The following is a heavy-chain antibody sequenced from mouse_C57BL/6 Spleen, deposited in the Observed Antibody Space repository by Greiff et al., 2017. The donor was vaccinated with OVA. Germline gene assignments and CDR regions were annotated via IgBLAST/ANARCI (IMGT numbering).Heavy chain of an antibody. D-gene: IGHD2-2*01. CDR3: AREARYGYDGDYYAMDY. CDR2: INSDGSST. CDR1: GFTFSDYY. V-gene: IGHV5-16*01. Sequence: EVMLVESEGGLVQPGSSMKLSCTASGFTFSDYYMAWVRQVPEKGLEWVANINSDGSSTYYLDSLKSRFIISRDNAKNILYLQMSSLKSEDTATYYCAREARYGYDGDYYAMDYWGQGTSVTVSS. J-gene: IGHJ4*01.